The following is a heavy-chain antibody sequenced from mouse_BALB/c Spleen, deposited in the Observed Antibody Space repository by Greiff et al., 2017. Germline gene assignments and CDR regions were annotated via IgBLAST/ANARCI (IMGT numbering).Heavy chain of an antibody. CDR3: ARGLTTMMTTGAY. CDR2: ISSGGST. D-gene: IGHD2-4*01. J-gene: IGHJ3*01. Sequence: EVKLMESGGGLVKPGGSLKLSCAASGFTFSSYAMSWVRQTPEKRLEWVASISSGGSTYYPDSVKGRFTISRDNARNILYLQMSSLRSEDTAMYYCARGLTTMMTTGAYWGQGTLVTVSA. CDR1: GFTFSSYA. V-gene: IGHV5-6-5*01.